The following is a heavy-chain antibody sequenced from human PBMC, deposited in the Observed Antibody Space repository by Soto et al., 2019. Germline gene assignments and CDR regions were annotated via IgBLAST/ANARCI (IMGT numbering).Heavy chain of an antibody. D-gene: IGHD6-6*01. CDR2: ISGSGGST. J-gene: IGHJ4*02. Sequence: PGGSLRLSCAASGFTFSSYAMSWVRQGPGKGLEWVSAISGSGGSTYYADSVKGRFTISRDNSKNTLYLQMNSLRAEDTAVYYCAKRRSSIAARPLDYWGQGTLVTVSS. CDR3: AKRRSSIAARPLDY. V-gene: IGHV3-23*01. CDR1: GFTFSSYA.